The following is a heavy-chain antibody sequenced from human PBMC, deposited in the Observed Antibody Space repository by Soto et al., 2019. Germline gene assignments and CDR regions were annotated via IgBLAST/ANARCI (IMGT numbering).Heavy chain of an antibody. CDR3: ARGGQDFWSGPFDY. D-gene: IGHD3-3*01. Sequence: PSETLSLTSTVSGGSISNYFCNWIRQPAGKGLEWIGRIDNSGSTNYNPSLKSRITMSADTSRNQFSLKLNSVTAADTAVYYCARGGQDFWSGPFDYWGQGALVTVS. J-gene: IGHJ4*02. CDR2: IDNSGST. CDR1: GGSISNYF. V-gene: IGHV4-4*07.